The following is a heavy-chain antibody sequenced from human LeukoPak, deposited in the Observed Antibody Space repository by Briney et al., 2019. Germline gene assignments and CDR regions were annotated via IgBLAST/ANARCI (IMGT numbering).Heavy chain of an antibody. J-gene: IGHJ1*01. CDR1: GYTFTGYY. Sequence: ASVKVSCKASGYTFTGYYMHWVRQAPGQGLEWMGWINPNSGGTNYVQVFQGRVTMTRDTSISTAYMELSRLRSDDTAVYYCARDSPCSGGTCYSGVWGQGTLVTVSS. D-gene: IGHD2-15*01. CDR3: ARDSPCSGGTCYSGV. CDR2: INPNSGGT. V-gene: IGHV1-2*02.